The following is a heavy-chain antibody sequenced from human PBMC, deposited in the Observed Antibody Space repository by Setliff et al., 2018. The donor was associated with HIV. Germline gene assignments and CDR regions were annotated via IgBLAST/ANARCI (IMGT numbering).Heavy chain of an antibody. CDR3: ARGRSAWGSYRPFDY. D-gene: IGHD3-16*02. CDR2: IDYSGST. V-gene: IGHV4-39*07. Sequence: PSETLSLTCTVSGGSISSSSSYWGWIRQPPGKGLEWIGSIDYSGSTNNNPSLKSRVTISVDTSKNQFSLKLSSVTAADTAVYYCARGRSAWGSYRPFDYWGQGTLVTVSS. J-gene: IGHJ4*02. CDR1: GGSISSSSSY.